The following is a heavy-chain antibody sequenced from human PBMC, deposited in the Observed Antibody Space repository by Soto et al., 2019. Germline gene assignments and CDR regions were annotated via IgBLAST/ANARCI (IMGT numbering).Heavy chain of an antibody. V-gene: IGHV1-3*01. D-gene: IGHD5-12*01. J-gene: IGHJ4*02. CDR1: GYTFTTYA. CDR3: ARVLVGNSGYGYYDY. Sequence: QVQLVQSGAEVKKPAASVKVSCKASGYTFTTYAMHWVRQAPGQRLEWMGWINAGDGNTKYSQKFQGRVSITRDTSASTAYMELSSLISEDTAVYYCARVLVGNSGYGYYDYWGQGTLVTVSS. CDR2: INAGDGNT.